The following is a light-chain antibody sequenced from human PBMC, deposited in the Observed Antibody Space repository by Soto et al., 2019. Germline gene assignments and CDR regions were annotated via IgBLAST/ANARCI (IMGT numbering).Light chain of an antibody. CDR2: EVI. J-gene: IGLJ3*02. Sequence: QSALTQPASVSGSPGQSITISCTGTSSDVGGYNYVSWYQHPPGKAPKLMIYEVINRPSGVSNRVSGSKSGNTASLTISGLQAEDEDDYYCSSYTSSDIWVFGGGTKLTVL. V-gene: IGLV2-14*01. CDR1: SSDVGGYNY. CDR3: SSYTSSDIWV.